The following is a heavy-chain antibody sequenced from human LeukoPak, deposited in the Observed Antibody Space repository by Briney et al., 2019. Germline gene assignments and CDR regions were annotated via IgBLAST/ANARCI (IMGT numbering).Heavy chain of an antibody. D-gene: IGHD1-26*01. V-gene: IGHV3-23*01. CDR2: ISGSGGST. CDR3: AKDPGSLYSGSYYSY. J-gene: IGHJ4*02. Sequence: PGGSLRLSCAASGFTFSSYAMSWVRQAPGKGLEWVSAISGSGGSTYYADSVKGRFTISRDNSKNTLYLQMNSLRAEDTAVYYCAKDPGSLYSGSYYSYWGQGTLVTVSS. CDR1: GFTFSSYA.